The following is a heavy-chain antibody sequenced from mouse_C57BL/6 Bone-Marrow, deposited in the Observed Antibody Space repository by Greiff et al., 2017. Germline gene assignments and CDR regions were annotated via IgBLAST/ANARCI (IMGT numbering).Heavy chain of an antibody. J-gene: IGHJ2*01. CDR3: TRSHYSNYVDY. CDR2: IDPETGGT. CDR1: GYTFTDYE. V-gene: IGHV1-15*01. Sequence: VQLQQSGAELVRPGASVTLSCKASGYTFTDYEMHWVKQTPVHGLEWIGAIDPETGGTAYNQKFKGKAILTADKSSSTAYMELRSLTSEDSAVYYCTRSHYSNYVDYWGQGTTLTVSS. D-gene: IGHD2-5*01.